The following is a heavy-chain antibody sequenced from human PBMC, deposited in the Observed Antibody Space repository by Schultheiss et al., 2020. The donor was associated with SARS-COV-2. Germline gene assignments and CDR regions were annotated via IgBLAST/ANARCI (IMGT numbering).Heavy chain of an antibody. CDR3: ARGNVVVTHWYFDL. CDR1: GDSIGTYY. D-gene: IGHD2-21*02. CDR2: IYYSGST. J-gene: IGHJ2*01. Sequence: SETLSLTCSVSGDSIGTYYWNWVRQSPGKGLEWIGYIYYSGSTNYNPSLKSRVTMSVDTSKNQFSLKLSSVTAADTAVYYCARGNVVVTHWYFDLWGRGTLVTVSS. V-gene: IGHV4-59*12.